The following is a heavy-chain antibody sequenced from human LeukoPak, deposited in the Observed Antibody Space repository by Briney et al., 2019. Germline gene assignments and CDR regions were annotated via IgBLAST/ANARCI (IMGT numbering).Heavy chain of an antibody. V-gene: IGHV4-59*12. CDR3: ASSDNSGHLLAY. D-gene: IGHD3-22*01. J-gene: IGHJ4*02. CDR2: INYSGST. Sequence: SETLSLTCIVSGGSISSYYWSWIRQPPGKGLEWIGYINYSGSTNYNPSLKSRVTISVDTSKNQFSLQLNSVTPEDTAVYYCASSDNSGHLLAYWGQGTLVTVSS. CDR1: GGSISSYY.